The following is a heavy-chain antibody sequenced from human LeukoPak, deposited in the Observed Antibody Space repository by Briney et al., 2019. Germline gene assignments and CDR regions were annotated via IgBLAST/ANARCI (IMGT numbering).Heavy chain of an antibody. CDR2: INPSDAST. D-gene: IGHD3-10*01. CDR1: GYTVTSYY. CDR3: AREGRAGDYYFDY. J-gene: IGHJ4*02. V-gene: IGHV1-46*01. Sequence: ASVKVSCKASGYTVTSYYMHWVRQAPGQGLEWMGIINPSDASTSYAQKFQGRVSMTRDTSTSTVYMELSSLRSEDTAVYYCAREGRAGDYYFDYWGQGTLVTVSS.